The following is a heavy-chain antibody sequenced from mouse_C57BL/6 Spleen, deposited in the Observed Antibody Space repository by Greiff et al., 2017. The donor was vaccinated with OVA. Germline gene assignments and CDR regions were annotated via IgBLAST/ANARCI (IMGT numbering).Heavy chain of an antibody. CDR1: GFSLTSYG. J-gene: IGHJ4*01. CDR2: IWSGGST. D-gene: IGHD4-1*01. Sequence: VKLVESGPGLVQPSQSLSITCTVSGFSLTSYGVHWVRQSPGKGLEWLGVIWSGGSTDYNAAFISRLSISKDNSKSQVFFKMNSLQADDTAIYYCARKLTGTYGAMDYWGQGTSVTVSS. V-gene: IGHV2-2*01. CDR3: ARKLTGTYGAMDY.